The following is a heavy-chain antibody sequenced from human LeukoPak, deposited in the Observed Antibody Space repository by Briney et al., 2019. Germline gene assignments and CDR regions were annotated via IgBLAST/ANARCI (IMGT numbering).Heavy chain of an antibody. V-gene: IGHV3-7*04. CDR3: AGGSSGDCTNGVCYYYYYYYMDV. Sequence: PGGSLRLSCAASGFTFSSYWMSWVRQAPGKGLEWVANIKQDGSEKYYVDSVKGRFTISRDNAKNSLYLQMNSLRAEDTAVYYCAGGSSGDCTNGVCYYYYYYYMDVWGKGTTVTVSS. CDR2: IKQDGSEK. D-gene: IGHD2-8*01. CDR1: GFTFSSYW. J-gene: IGHJ6*03.